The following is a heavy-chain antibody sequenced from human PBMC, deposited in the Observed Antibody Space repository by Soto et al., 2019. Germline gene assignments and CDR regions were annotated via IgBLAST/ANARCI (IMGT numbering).Heavy chain of an antibody. CDR1: GYTFTSYG. Sequence: QVQLVQSGAEVKKPGASVKVSCKASGYTFTSYGISWVRQAPGQGLEWMGWISAYNGNTNYAQKHQGRVTMTTDTSTSTAYMQLRSLRSDDTGVYYCAILYSPTTPRIFGKCYYDMDVCGQGTTVIVSS. CDR2: ISAYNGNT. V-gene: IGHV1-18*01. CDR3: AILYSPTTPRIFGKCYYDMDV. D-gene: IGHD3-3*01. J-gene: IGHJ6*02.